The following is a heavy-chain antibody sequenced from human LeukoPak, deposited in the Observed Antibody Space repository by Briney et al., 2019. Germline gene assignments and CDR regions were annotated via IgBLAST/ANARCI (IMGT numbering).Heavy chain of an antibody. Sequence: PGGSLRLSCAASGFTVSTNFMNWVRQAPGKGLEWVSLIYGGGNTYYADSVKGRFTISRDNSKNTLYLQMNNLRAEDTAVYYCVRESRGTDTVGYWGQGTLVTVSS. V-gene: IGHV3-53*01. CDR3: VRESRGTDTVGY. CDR1: GFTVSTNF. D-gene: IGHD2-8*02. J-gene: IGHJ4*02. CDR2: IYGGGNT.